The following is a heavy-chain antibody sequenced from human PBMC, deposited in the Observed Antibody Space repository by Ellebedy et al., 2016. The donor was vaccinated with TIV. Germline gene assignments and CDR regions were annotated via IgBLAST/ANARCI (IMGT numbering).Heavy chain of an antibody. Sequence: ASVKVSXXVSGYTLTELSMHWVRQAPGKGLEWMGGFDPEDGETIYAQKFQGRVTMTEDTSTDTAYMELSSLRSEDTAVYYCATAYGSGSYYSTFDYWGQGTLVTVSS. V-gene: IGHV1-24*01. D-gene: IGHD3-10*01. CDR3: ATAYGSGSYYSTFDY. CDR2: FDPEDGET. CDR1: GYTLTELS. J-gene: IGHJ4*02.